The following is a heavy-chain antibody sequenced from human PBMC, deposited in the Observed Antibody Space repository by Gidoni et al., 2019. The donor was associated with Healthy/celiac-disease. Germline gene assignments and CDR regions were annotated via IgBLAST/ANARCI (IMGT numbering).Heavy chain of an antibody. CDR2: IDSGGST. V-gene: IGHV3-66*01. CDR1: GFTVSSNY. D-gene: IGHD6-13*01. J-gene: IGHJ3*02. CDR3: ARDPAAAGTNDAFDI. Sequence: EVQLVESGGGLVQSGGSLRLSCAASGFTVSSNYMSWVRQAPGKGLEWVSVIDSGGSTYYAEAVKGRFTISRDNSKNTLYLQMNSLRAEDTAVYYGARDPAAAGTNDAFDIWGQGTMVTVSS.